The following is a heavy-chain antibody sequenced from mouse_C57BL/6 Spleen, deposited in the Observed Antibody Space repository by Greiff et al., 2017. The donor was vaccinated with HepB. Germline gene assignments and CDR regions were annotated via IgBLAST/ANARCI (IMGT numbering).Heavy chain of an antibody. Sequence: EVQLQESGPGLVKPSQSLSLTCSVTGYSITSGYYWNWIRQFPGNKLEWMGYISYDGSNNYNPSLKNRISITRDTSKNQFFLKLNSVTTEDTATYYCASFRDLEFAYWGQGTLVTVSA. CDR1: GYSITSGYY. CDR3: ASFRDLEFAY. J-gene: IGHJ3*01. CDR2: ISYDGSN. V-gene: IGHV3-6*01. D-gene: IGHD2-10*02.